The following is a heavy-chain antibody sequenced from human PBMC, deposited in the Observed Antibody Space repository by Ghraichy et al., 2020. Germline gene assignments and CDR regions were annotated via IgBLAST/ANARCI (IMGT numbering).Heavy chain of an antibody. D-gene: IGHD5-18*01. CDR3: ARLTYRNDY. CDR2: INHSGST. J-gene: IGHJ4*02. V-gene: IGHV4-34*01. Sequence: SETLSLTCAVYGGSFSGYYWSWIRQPPGKGLEWIGEINHSGSTNYNPSLKSRVTISVDTSKNQFSLKLSSVTAADTAVYYCARLTYRNDYWGQGTLVTVSS. CDR1: GGSFSGYY.